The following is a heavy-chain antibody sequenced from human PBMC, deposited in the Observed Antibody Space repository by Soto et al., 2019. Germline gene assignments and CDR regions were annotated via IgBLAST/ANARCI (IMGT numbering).Heavy chain of an antibody. CDR1: GFTFSSQA. J-gene: IGHJ4*02. D-gene: IGHD1-26*01. Sequence: GGSLRLACEASGFTFSSQAMSWVRQAPRKGLQWVSATSGSGYNTYHEDSVKGRFTSSRDISKNTICLQMNSLRAEDTAVYYCAKEGGSYPIDYWGQGTLVTVSS. CDR3: AKEGGSYPIDY. V-gene: IGHV3-23*01. CDR2: TSGSGYNT.